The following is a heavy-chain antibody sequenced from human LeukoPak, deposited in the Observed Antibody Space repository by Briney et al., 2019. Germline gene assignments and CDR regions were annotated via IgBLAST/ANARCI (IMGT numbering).Heavy chain of an antibody. D-gene: IGHD3-10*01. CDR3: AREGFGELEGWFDP. Sequence: SETLSLTCTVSGESISNSRHYWSWIRQPAGKGLEWIGRIYPSGNTNYNPSLKSRLTISLDTSKNQFSLKLSSVTAADTAVYYCAREGFGELEGWFDPWGQGTLVTVSS. CDR1: GESISNSRHY. CDR2: IYPSGNT. V-gene: IGHV4-61*02. J-gene: IGHJ5*02.